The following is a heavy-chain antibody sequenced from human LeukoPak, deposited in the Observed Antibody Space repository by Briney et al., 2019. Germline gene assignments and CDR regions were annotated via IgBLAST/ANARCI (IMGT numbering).Heavy chain of an antibody. CDR2: IWYDGSNK. CDR1: GFTFSSYG. Sequence: SGGSLRLSCAASGFTFSSYGMHWVRQAPGKGLEWVALIWYDGSNKYYADSVKGRFTISRDNSMNTMYLQMNSLRAEDTAVYYCARGGPYSRTWYGNFDYWGQGTLVTVSS. J-gene: IGHJ4*02. CDR3: ARGGPYSRTWYGNFDY. V-gene: IGHV3-33*01. D-gene: IGHD6-13*01.